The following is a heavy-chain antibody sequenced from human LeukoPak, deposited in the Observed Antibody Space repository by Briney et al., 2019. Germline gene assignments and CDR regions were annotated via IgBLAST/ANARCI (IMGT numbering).Heavy chain of an antibody. Sequence: PGGSLRLSCAASGFTFSDYYMTWIRQAPGKGLEWISYISSGGSTIYYADSVRGQFTISRDNAKNSLYLQMNSLRAEDTAVYYCARVQKGIAAAGAGGGWFEPWGQGTLSPSPQ. CDR1: GFTFSDYY. D-gene: IGHD6-13*01. V-gene: IGHV3-11*01. J-gene: IGHJ5*02. CDR2: ISSGGSTI. CDR3: ARVQKGIAAAGAGGGWFEP.